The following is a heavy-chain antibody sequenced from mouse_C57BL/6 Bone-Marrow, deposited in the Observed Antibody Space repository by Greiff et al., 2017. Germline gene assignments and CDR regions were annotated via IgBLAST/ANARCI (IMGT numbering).Heavy chain of an antibody. CDR1: GYTFTSYW. D-gene: IGHD2-4*01. Sequence: QVQLQQPGAELVRPGTSVKLSCKASGYTFTSYWMHWVKQRPGQGLEWIGVIDPSDSYTTYNQKFKGKATLTVDTSSSTAYMQLSSLTSEYSAVYYCARRDKALRRGYYYAMDYWGQGTSVTVSS. CDR3: ARRDKALRRGYYYAMDY. J-gene: IGHJ4*01. V-gene: IGHV1-59*01. CDR2: IDPSDSYT.